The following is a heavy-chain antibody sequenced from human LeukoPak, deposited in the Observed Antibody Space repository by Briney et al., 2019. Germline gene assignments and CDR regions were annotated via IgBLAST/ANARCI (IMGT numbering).Heavy chain of an antibody. CDR1: GGSFSGYY. Sequence: SETLSLTCAVYGGSFSGYYWSWIRQPPGKGLEWIGEINHSGSTNYNPSLKSRVTISVDTSKNQFSLKLSSVTAADTAVYYCATSGYSSGWAPFDYWGQGMLVTVFS. D-gene: IGHD6-19*01. CDR2: INHSGST. CDR3: ATSGYSSGWAPFDY. V-gene: IGHV4-34*01. J-gene: IGHJ4*02.